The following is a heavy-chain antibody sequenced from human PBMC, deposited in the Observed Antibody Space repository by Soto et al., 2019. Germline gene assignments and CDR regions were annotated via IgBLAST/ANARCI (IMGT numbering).Heavy chain of an antibody. D-gene: IGHD6-13*01. V-gene: IGHV1-46*03. J-gene: IGHJ3*02. Sequence: GASVKVSCKASGYTFTSYYMHWVRQAPGQGLEWMGIINPSGGSTSYAQKFQGRVTMTRDTSTSTVYMELSSLRSEDTAVYYCARIAAAGTRPSPFDIWGQGTMVTVSS. CDR1: GYTFTSYY. CDR3: ARIAAAGTRPSPFDI. CDR2: INPSGGST.